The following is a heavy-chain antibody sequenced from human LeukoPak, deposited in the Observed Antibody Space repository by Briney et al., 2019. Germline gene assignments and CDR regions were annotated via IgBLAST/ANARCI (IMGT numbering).Heavy chain of an antibody. J-gene: IGHJ3*02. V-gene: IGHV3-53*04. Sequence: GGSLRLSCAASAFTVGSNYMSLVRQAPGKGLEWVSVIYSGGSTYYADSVKGRSTISRHNSKNTLYLQMNSLRAEDTAVYYCARVYRYYDSSGPAAFDIWGQGTMVTVSS. CDR3: ARVYRYYDSSGPAAFDI. D-gene: IGHD3-22*01. CDR2: IYSGGST. CDR1: AFTVGSNY.